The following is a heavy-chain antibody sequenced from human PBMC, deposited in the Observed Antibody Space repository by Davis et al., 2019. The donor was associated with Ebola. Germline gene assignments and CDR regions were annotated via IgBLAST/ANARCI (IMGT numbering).Heavy chain of an antibody. Sequence: GGSLRLSCAASGFTFTSYSMNWVRQAPGKGLEWVSSISSSSSYIYYADSVKGRFTISRDNAKNSLYLQMNSLRAEDTAVYYCARDSRIAVAGMDVWGKGTTVTVSS. CDR3: ARDSRIAVAGMDV. CDR1: GFTFTSYS. D-gene: IGHD6-19*01. J-gene: IGHJ6*04. V-gene: IGHV3-21*01. CDR2: ISSSSSYI.